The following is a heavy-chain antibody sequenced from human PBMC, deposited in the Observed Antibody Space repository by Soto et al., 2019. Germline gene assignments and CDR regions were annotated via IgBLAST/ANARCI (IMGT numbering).Heavy chain of an antibody. J-gene: IGHJ3*02. CDR2: IIPIFGTA. V-gene: IGHV1-69*12. D-gene: IGHD4-17*01. Sequence: QVQLVQSGTEVKKRGSSVKVSCKASGGTISSYAIRWVRQAPEQGLEWMGGIIPIFGTANYAQKFQGRVTITADESTSTAYMELSSLRSEDKAVYYCARPTTVVTYDAFDIWGQGTMVTVSS. CDR3: ARPTTVVTYDAFDI. CDR1: GGTISSYA.